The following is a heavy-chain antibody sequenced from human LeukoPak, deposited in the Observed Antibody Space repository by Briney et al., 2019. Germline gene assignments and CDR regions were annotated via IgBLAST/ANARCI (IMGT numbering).Heavy chain of an antibody. D-gene: IGHD2-15*01. J-gene: IGHJ5*01. CDR3: ARVVVAAGSNWFDS. CDR1: GGSITSYY. V-gene: IGHV4-59*01. CDR2: IYYTWST. Sequence: SETLSLTCTVSGGSITSYYWSWIRQPPGKRLEWIGYIYYTWSTNYNPSLKSRVTISVDTSKNQLSLSLRYVSAADTAVYYCARVVVAAGSNWFDSWGQGTLVTVSS.